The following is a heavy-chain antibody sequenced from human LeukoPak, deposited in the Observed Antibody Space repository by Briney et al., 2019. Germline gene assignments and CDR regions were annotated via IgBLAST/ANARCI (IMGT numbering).Heavy chain of an antibody. V-gene: IGHV4-61*02. CDR3: ARAEYSSSPVSSPLDAFDI. Sequence: SETLSLTCTVSGGSISSGSYYWSWIRQPAGKGLEWIGRIYTSGSTNYNPSLKSRVTISVDTSKNQFSLKLSSVTAADTAVYYCARAEYSSSPVSSPLDAFDIWGQGTMVTVSS. CDR2: IYTSGST. D-gene: IGHD6-6*01. CDR1: GGSISSGSYY. J-gene: IGHJ3*02.